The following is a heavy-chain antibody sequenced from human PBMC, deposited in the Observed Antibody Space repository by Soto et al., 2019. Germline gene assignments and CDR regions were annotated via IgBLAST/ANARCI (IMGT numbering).Heavy chain of an antibody. V-gene: IGHV3-20*04. CDR2: INWNGGST. J-gene: IGHJ4*02. Sequence: GGSLRLSCAASGFTFDDYGMSWVRQAPGKGLEWVSGINWNGGSTGYADSVKGRFTISRDNAKNSLYLQMNSLRAEDTALYYCARDLSGDILTGPDYWGQGTLVTVSS. CDR1: GFTFDDYG. CDR3: ARDLSGDILTGPDY. D-gene: IGHD3-9*01.